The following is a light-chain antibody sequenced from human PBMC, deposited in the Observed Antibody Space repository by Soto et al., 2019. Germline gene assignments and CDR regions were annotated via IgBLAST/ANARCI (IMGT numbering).Light chain of an antibody. CDR3: QSYDSSIVV. Sequence: NFMLTQPHSVSESPGKTVTISCTRSSGSIASNDVQWYQQRPGSAPTTVIYEDNQRPSGVPDRFSGSIDSSSNSASLTISGLKTEDEAVYYCQSYDSSIVVFGGGTKVTVL. V-gene: IGLV6-57*04. CDR1: SGSIASND. J-gene: IGLJ2*01. CDR2: EDN.